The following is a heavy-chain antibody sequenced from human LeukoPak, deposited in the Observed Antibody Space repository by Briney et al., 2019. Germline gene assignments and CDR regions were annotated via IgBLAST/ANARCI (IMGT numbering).Heavy chain of an antibody. J-gene: IGHJ5*02. CDR1: GGSFSGYY. CDR2: INHSGST. CDR3: ARDSSPGIAAPNWFDP. V-gene: IGHV4-34*01. D-gene: IGHD3-22*01. Sequence: SETLSLTCAVYGGSFSGYYWSWIRQPPGKGLEWIGEINHSGSTYYNPSLKSRVTISVDTSKNQFSLKLSSVTAADTAVYYCARDSSPGIAAPNWFDPWGQGTLVTVSS.